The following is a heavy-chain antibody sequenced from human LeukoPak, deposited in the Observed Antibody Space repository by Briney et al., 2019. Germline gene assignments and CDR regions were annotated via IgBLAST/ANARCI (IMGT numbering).Heavy chain of an antibody. CDR1: GYTFTSYG. D-gene: IGHD2-2*01. J-gene: IGHJ5*02. V-gene: IGHV1-18*01. CDR3: ARGGGRDIVVVPAENWFDP. Sequence: ASVKVSCKASGYTFTSYGISWVRQAPGQGLEWMGWISAYNGNTNYAQKLQGRVTMTTDTSTSTAYMELRSLRSDDTAVYYCARGGGRDIVVVPAENWFDPWGQGTLVTVSS. CDR2: ISAYNGNT.